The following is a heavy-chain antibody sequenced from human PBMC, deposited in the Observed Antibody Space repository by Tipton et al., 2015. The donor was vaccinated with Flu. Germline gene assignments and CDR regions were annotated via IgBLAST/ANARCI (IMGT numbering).Heavy chain of an antibody. CDR1: GFTFRSFG. CDR3: ARDQGGRGYSHGNRPDY. V-gene: IGHV3-30*03. Sequence: SLRLSCAASGFTFRSFGMHWVRQAPGKGLEWVAVISNDGNNKYYEESVKGRFTISRDNSDNTLYLEMNSLRVEDTAVYYCARDQGGRGYSHGNRPDYWGQGTLVTVSS. J-gene: IGHJ4*02. D-gene: IGHD5-18*01. CDR2: ISNDGNNK.